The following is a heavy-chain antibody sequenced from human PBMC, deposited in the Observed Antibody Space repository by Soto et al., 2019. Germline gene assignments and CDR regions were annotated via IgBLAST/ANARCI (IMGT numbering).Heavy chain of an antibody. V-gene: IGHV1-18*01. CDR3: ASDYGSGSTFDY. CDR2: ISAYNGNT. D-gene: IGHD3-10*01. CDR1: GYTFTNYD. J-gene: IGHJ4*02. Sequence: QVQLVQSGAEVKKPGASVKVSCKASGYTFTNYDISWVRQAPGQGLEWMGWISAYNGNTDSAQKFQGRATMTTDTSTSTAYMEVRSLRSDDTAVYYCASDYGSGSTFDYWGQGTLVTVSS.